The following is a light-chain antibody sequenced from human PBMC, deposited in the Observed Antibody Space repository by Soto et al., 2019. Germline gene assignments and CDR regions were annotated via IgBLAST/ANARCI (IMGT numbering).Light chain of an antibody. CDR1: YNL. J-gene: IGLJ1*01. Sequence: QSALTQPASVSGSPGQSITISCSGTYNLVSWYQQHPGKAPKLMIYEVSNRPSGVSNRFSGSKSGNTASLTISGLQAEDEADYYCSSYTSSSTHYVFGTGTKLTVL. CDR2: EVS. CDR3: SSYTSSSTHYV. V-gene: IGLV2-14*01.